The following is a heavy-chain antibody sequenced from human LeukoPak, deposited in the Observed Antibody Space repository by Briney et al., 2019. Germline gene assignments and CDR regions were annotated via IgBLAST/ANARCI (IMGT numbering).Heavy chain of an antibody. CDR3: ARSRQLYSSGWYYYYGMDV. Sequence: SETLSLTCTVSGGSISSGDYYWRWIRQPPGTGLEWIGYIYYSGSTYNNPPLKSRVNISVDRSKNQFSLKLSSVTAADTAVYYCARSRQLYSSGWYYYYGMDVWGQGTTVTVSS. CDR1: GGSISSGDYY. D-gene: IGHD6-19*01. CDR2: IYYSGST. J-gene: IGHJ6*02. V-gene: IGHV4-30-4*01.